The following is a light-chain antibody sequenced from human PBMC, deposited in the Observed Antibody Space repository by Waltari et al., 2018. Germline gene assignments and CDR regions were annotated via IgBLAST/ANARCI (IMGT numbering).Light chain of an antibody. Sequence: DIQMTPSPSTLSASVGDRFTITCRASQSISNWLAWYQQKPGKAPKLLIYKASTLESGVPSRFSGSGSGTEFTLTISSLQPDDFATYYCQQYNSDSLLTFGGGTKVEIK. V-gene: IGKV1-5*03. CDR2: KAS. CDR3: QQYNSDSLLT. CDR1: QSISNW. J-gene: IGKJ4*01.